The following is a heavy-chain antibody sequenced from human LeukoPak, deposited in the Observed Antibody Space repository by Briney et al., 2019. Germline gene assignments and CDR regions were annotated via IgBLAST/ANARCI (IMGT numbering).Heavy chain of an antibody. CDR3: ARDPSTVPAAPWVYFDY. J-gene: IGHJ4*02. D-gene: IGHD2-2*01. CDR2: INPNSGGT. V-gene: IGHV1-2*02. CDR1: GYTFTGYY. Sequence: ASVKVSCKASGYTFTGYYMHWVRQAPGQGLEWMGWINPNSGGTNYAQKFQGRVTMTRDTSISTAYMELSRLRSDDTAVYYCARDPSTVPAAPWVYFDYWGQGTLVTVSS.